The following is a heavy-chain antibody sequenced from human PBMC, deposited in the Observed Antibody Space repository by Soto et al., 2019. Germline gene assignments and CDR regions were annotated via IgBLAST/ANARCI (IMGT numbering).Heavy chain of an antibody. CDR2: INPGNRNI. D-gene: IGHD1-7*01. CDR3: AGPPELTRIYYYYGMDV. J-gene: IGHJ6*02. V-gene: IGHV1-3*01. CDR1: GYTFTSYS. Sequence: ASVKVSCKASGYTFTSYSLHWVRQAPGQRLEWMGWINPGNRNIKYSQKFQGRITITRDTSASTAYMELSSLRSEDTAVYYCAGPPELTRIYYYYGMDVWGLGTTVTVSS.